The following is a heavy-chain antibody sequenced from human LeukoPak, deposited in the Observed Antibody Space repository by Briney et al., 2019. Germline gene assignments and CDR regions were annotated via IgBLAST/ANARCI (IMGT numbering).Heavy chain of an antibody. Sequence: SETLSLTCTVSGGSINSYYWSWIRQPPGKGLEWIGYIYYSGSTNYNPSLKSRVTISVDTSKNQFSLKLSSVTAADTAVYYCARTTVTFDYWGQGTLVTVSS. CDR3: ARTTVTFDY. D-gene: IGHD4-11*01. J-gene: IGHJ4*02. CDR1: GGSINSYY. CDR2: IYYSGST. V-gene: IGHV4-59*01.